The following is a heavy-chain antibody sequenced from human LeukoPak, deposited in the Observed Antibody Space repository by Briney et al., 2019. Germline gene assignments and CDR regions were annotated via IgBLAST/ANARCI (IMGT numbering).Heavy chain of an antibody. V-gene: IGHV1-24*01. J-gene: IGHJ3*01. CDR3: AAWRRDYYGSMAT. CDR1: RDTLTEFS. D-gene: IGHD3-10*01. Sequence: ASVKVSCKVSRDTLTEFSIHWVRQARGIGLEWMGGSDPEDGEVFYAQKVEERVTLTVDTSTHTAYMELNSLTPDDTAVYYCAAWRRDYYGSMATWGQGTMVTVSS. CDR2: SDPEDGEV.